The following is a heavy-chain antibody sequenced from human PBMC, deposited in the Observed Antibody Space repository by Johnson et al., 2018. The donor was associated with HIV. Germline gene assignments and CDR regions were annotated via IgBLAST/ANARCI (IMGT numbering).Heavy chain of an antibody. CDR1: GFTFDDYA. CDR3: ARGGIRGYSYGPGAFDI. J-gene: IGHJ3*02. CDR2: LSWNSISI. V-gene: IGHV3-9*01. D-gene: IGHD5-18*01. Sequence: EVQLVESGGGLVQPGRSLRLSCAASGFTFDDYAMHWVRQAPGKGLVWVSGLSWNSISIRYADSVKGRFTISRDNSKNTLYLQMNSLRAEDTAVYYCARGGIRGYSYGPGAFDIWGQGTMVTVSS.